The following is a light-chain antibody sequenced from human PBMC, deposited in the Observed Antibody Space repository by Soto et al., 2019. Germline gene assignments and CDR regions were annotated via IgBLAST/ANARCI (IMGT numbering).Light chain of an antibody. V-gene: IGKV3-15*01. J-gene: IGKJ1*01. CDR2: GAS. CDR1: QSVSSN. CDR3: QQYNNWPRR. Sequence: EIVMTQSPATLSVSPGERATLSCRASQSVSSNLAWYQQKPGQAPRLLIYGASTRATGIPGRFSGSGSGTEFTLTISSLQSEDFAVYYCQQYNNWPRRFGQGTKVEIK.